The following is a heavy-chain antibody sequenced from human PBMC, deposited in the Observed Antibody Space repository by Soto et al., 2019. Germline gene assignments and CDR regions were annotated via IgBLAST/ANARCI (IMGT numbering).Heavy chain of an antibody. CDR1: GFTFDDYA. V-gene: IGHV3-43D*03. J-gene: IGHJ4*02. D-gene: IGHD6-6*01. Sequence: GGSLRLSCAASGFTFDDYAMHWVRQAPGKGLEWVSLISWYGGSTYYADSVKGRFTISRDNIKNSLYLQMNSLRAEDDALDYYSKDKQAGGVYSRSYYFDYWGQGTLVTVSS. CDR3: SKDKQAGGVYSRSYYFDY. CDR2: ISWYGGST.